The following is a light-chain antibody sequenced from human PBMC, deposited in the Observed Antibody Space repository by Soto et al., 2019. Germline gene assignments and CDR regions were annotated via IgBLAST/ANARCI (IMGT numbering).Light chain of an antibody. V-gene: IGKV3-15*01. CDR3: QQYNTWPPIT. CDR2: GAS. CDR1: QSVSSSY. Sequence: ELVLTHSLGPLSLSPWERATLSCRARQSVSSSYLAWCQQNPGQAPRLLIYGASTRATGIPARFSGSGSGTEFTLTISSLQSEDFAVYYCQQYNTWPPITFGQGTRLEIK. J-gene: IGKJ5*01.